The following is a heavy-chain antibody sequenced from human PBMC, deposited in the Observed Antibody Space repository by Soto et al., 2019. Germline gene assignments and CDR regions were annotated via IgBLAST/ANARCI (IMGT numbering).Heavy chain of an antibody. J-gene: IGHJ4*02. CDR2: IYYSGST. D-gene: IGHD3-22*01. CDR1: GGSISSGDYY. Sequence: QVQLQESGPGLVKPSQTLSLTCTVSGGSISSGDYYWSWIRQPPGKGLEWMGYIYYSGSTYYNPSLKSRVTISVDTSKNQFSRKLSSVTAADTAVYYCARSVSSSGDYNGLWGFDYWVQGTLVTVS. V-gene: IGHV4-30-4*01. CDR3: ARSVSSSGDYNGLWGFDY.